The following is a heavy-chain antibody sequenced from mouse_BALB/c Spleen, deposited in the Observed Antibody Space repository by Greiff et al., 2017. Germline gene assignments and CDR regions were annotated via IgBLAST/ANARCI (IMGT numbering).Heavy chain of an antibody. J-gene: IGHJ4*01. V-gene: IGHV1-5*01. D-gene: IGHD2-10*01. Sequence: EVQLHQSGTVLARPGASVKMSCKASGYSFTSYWMHWVNQRPGQGLEWIGAIYPGNSDTSYNQKFKGKAKLTAVTSASTAYMELSSLTNEDSAVYYCTRSPYYGNHGDAMDYWGQGTSVTVSS. CDR2: IYPGNSDT. CDR3: TRSPYYGNHGDAMDY. CDR1: GYSFTSYW.